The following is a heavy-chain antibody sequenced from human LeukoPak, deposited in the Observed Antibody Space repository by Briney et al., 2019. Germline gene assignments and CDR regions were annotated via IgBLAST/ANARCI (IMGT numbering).Heavy chain of an antibody. J-gene: IGHJ3*02. CDR3: ARGYYGDSDAFDI. V-gene: IGHV3-30*04. D-gene: IGHD4-17*01. Sequence: RSLRLSCAASGFTFSSYAMHWVRQAPGKGLEWVAVISYDGSNKYYADSVKGRFTISRDNSKNTLYLQMNSLRAEDTAVYYCARGYYGDSDAFDIWGQGTMVTVSS. CDR2: ISYDGSNK. CDR1: GFTFSSYA.